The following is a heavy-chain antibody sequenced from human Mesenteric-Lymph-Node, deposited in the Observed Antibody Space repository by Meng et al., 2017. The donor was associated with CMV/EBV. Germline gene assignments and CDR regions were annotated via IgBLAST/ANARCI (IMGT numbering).Heavy chain of an antibody. D-gene: IGHD2-2*02. Sequence: SFSGYYWTWIRQSPGRGLEWIGEVDHSGTTNYKSSLRSRVTLLVDTSNNQFSLKLASVTTADTAVYYCARNPLAYTSCYKGSGYFDSWGQGTLVTVSS. J-gene: IGHJ4*02. CDR3: ARNPLAYTSCYKGSGYFDS. V-gene: IGHV4-34*01. CDR2: VDHSGTT. CDR1: SFSGYY.